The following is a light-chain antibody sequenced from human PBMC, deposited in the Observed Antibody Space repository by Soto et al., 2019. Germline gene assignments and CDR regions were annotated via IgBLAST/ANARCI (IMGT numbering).Light chain of an antibody. V-gene: IGKV3-11*01. CDR1: QSVSSY. Sequence: EIVLTQSAAALSLSPGERATLSCRASQSVSSYLAWYQQKPGQAPRLLIYDASNRATGIPARFSGSGSGTDFTLTISSLEPEDFAVYYCQQRSNWPPRITFGHGTRLEI. CDR3: QQRSNWPPRIT. J-gene: IGKJ5*01. CDR2: DAS.